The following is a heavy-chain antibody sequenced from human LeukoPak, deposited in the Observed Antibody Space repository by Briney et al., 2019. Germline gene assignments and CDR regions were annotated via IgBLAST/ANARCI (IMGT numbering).Heavy chain of an antibody. CDR1: GYTFTSYG. V-gene: IGHV1-18*01. CDR3: ARDQGEQPVDNWFDP. J-gene: IGHJ5*02. CDR2: ISAYNGNT. Sequence: GASVKVSCKASGYTFTSYGISWVRQAPGQGLERMGWISAYNGNTNYAQKLQGRVTMTTDTSTSTAYMELRSLRSDDTAVYYCARDQGEQPVDNWFDPWGQGTLVTVSS. D-gene: IGHD1-26*01.